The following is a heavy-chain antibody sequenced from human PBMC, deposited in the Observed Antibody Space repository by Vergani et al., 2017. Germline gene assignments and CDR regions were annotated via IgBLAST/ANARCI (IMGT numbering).Heavy chain of an antibody. Sequence: EVQLVESGGGLVQPGGSLRLSCAASGFTFSSYWMSWVRQAPGKGLEWVANIKQDGSEKYYADSVKGRFTISRDNAKNSLYLQMNSLRAEDTAVYYCARAPMVRGQGYFDYWGQGTLVTVSS. D-gene: IGHD3-10*01. CDR2: IKQDGSEK. J-gene: IGHJ4*02. V-gene: IGHV3-7*03. CDR3: ARAPMVRGQGYFDY. CDR1: GFTFSSYW.